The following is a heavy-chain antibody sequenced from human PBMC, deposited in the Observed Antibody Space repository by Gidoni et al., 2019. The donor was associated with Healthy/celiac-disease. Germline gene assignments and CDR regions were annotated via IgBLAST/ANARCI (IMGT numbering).Heavy chain of an antibody. CDR3: ARGIYGYSSGVLVSLPGGMDF. J-gene: IGHJ6*02. CDR2: IGTAGDT. CDR1: GFNISSYD. D-gene: IGHD6-19*01. V-gene: IGHV3-13*01. Sequence: VQCEVQLRISCAASGFNISSYDMHWVRQATGKGLEWGSAIGTAGDTYYPVSVKGRFTIARENAKNSLYLQMNSLRAGDTSVYYCARGIYGYSSGVLVSLPGGMDFWGQGTTVTVSS.